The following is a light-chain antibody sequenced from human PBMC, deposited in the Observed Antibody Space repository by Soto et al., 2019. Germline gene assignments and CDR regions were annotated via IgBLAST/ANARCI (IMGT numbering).Light chain of an antibody. V-gene: IGKV1-5*03. CDR2: KAS. CDR1: QGISSW. J-gene: IGKJ1*01. Sequence: DIRMTQSPASVSASLGDRVTITCRASQGISSWLAWYQQKPGKAPKLLIYKASTLKSGVPSRFSGSGYGTEFNLTISSLQTDDFATYYCQHYNSYSEAFGQGTKVDI. CDR3: QHYNSYSEA.